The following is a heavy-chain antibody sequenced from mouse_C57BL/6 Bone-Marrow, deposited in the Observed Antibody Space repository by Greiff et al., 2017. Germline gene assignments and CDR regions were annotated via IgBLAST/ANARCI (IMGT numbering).Heavy chain of an antibody. CDR3: ASYYYGSVAMDY. J-gene: IGHJ4*01. V-gene: IGHV1-52*01. Sequence: LVRPGSSVKLSCKASGYTFTSYWMHWVKQRPIQGLEWIGNIDPSDSETHYNQKFKDKATLTVDKSSSTAYMQLSSLTSEDSAVYYCASYYYGSVAMDYWGQGTSVTVSS. CDR1: GYTFTSYW. D-gene: IGHD1-1*01. CDR2: IDPSDSET.